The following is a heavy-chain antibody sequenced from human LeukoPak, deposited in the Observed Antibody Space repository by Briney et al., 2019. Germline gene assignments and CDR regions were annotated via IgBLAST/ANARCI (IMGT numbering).Heavy chain of an antibody. D-gene: IGHD4-17*01. V-gene: IGHV4-31*03. CDR1: GGSISSGGYY. CDR3: ARVLITYGDYVFPDAFDI. Sequence: SQTLSLTCTVSGGSISSGGYYWSWIRRHPGKGLEWIGYIYYSGSTYYNPSLKSRVTISVDTSKNQFSLKLSSVTAADTAVYYCARVLITYGDYVFPDAFDIWGQGTMVTVSS. CDR2: IYYSGST. J-gene: IGHJ3*02.